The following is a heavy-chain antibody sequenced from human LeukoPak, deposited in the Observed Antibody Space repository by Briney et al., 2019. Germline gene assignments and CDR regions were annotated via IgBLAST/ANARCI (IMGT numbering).Heavy chain of an antibody. Sequence: GASVHVSCKVSGYTLTELSMHWVRQAPGKGLEWMGGFDPEDGETIYAQKFQGRVTMTEDTSTDTAYMELSSLRSEDTAVYYCATLDDSSGNPFDYWGQGTLVTVSS. CDR2: FDPEDGET. V-gene: IGHV1-24*01. CDR3: ATLDDSSGNPFDY. J-gene: IGHJ4*02. CDR1: GYTLTELS. D-gene: IGHD3-22*01.